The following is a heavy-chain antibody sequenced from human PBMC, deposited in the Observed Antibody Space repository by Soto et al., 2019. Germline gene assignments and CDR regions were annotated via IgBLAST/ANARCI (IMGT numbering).Heavy chain of an antibody. CDR2: MNPSTGNT. V-gene: IGHV1-8*01. Sequence: QVQLVQSGAEVKKPGASVKVSCKASGYTFTSYDIIWVRQATGQGLEWMGWMNPSTGNTDSAEKFQGRLSMTRNTSISTVYMGLSSLSFADTAVYYCARGRIIVAGGFDPWGQGTLVTVSS. CDR3: ARGRIIVAGGFDP. CDR1: GYTFTSYD. D-gene: IGHD6-19*01. J-gene: IGHJ5*02.